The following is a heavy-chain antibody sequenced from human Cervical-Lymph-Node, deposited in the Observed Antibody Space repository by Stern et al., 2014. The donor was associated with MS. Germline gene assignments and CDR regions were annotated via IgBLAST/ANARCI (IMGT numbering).Heavy chain of an antibody. J-gene: IGHJ4*02. CDR3: AKFVGSGYSADY. V-gene: IGHV3-30*18. D-gene: IGHD3-3*01. CDR1: GFTFSSYG. CDR2: ISYDGSNK. Sequence: VQLVESGGGVVQPGRSLRLSCAASGFTFSSYGMHWVRQAPGKGLEWGAVISYDGSNKYYAESVKGRFTISRDNSKNTLYLQMNSLRAEDTAVYYCAKFVGSGYSADYWGQGTLVTVSS.